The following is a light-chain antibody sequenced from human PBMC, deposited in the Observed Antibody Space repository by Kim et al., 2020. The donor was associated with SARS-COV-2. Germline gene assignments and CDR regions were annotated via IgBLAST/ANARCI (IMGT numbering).Light chain of an antibody. CDR2: NTD. J-gene: IGLJ2*01. CDR1: TGTLTSGHF. V-gene: IGLV7-46*01. Sequence: QAVVTQEPSLTVSPGGTVTPTCGSNTGTLTSGHFPYWFQQKPGQAPRALIYNTDYRYSWTPARFSGSLLGGKAALTLSDAQAEDEADYYCLLSYGDTRKIFGGGTKLTVL. CDR3: LLSYGDTRKI.